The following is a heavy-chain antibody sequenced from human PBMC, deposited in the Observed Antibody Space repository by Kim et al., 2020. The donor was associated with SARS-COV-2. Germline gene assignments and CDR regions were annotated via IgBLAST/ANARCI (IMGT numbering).Heavy chain of an antibody. D-gene: IGHD3-10*01. V-gene: IGHV4-34*01. Sequence: SETLSLTCAVYGGSFSGYYWSWICQPQGKGLERIGEMNHSGSTNYNPSLKSRVTISVDTSKNQFSLKLSSVTAADTAVYYCDRGQRSFHSRRLDYWGQGT. CDR1: GGSFSGYY. CDR2: MNHSGST. J-gene: IGHJ4*02. CDR3: DRGQRSFHSRRLDY.